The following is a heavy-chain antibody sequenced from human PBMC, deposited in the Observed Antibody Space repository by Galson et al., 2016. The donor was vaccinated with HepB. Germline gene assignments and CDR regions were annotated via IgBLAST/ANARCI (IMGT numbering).Heavy chain of an antibody. D-gene: IGHD3-10*01. J-gene: IGHJ2*01. Sequence: TLSLTCSVSGASVNSGGHFWTWVRHHPEKGLEWVGSIFNGGSTYYNPSLKNRLMLSLDTSKNEFSVRLTSVSGADTAVYFCARFEEFVWNFDLWGRGTLVVVSS. V-gene: IGHV4-31*03. CDR2: IFNGGST. CDR3: ARFEEFVWNFDL. CDR1: GASVNSGGHF.